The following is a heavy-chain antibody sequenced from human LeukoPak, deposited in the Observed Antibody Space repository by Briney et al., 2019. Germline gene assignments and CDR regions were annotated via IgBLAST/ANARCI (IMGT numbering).Heavy chain of an antibody. D-gene: IGHD6-13*01. Sequence: PGGSLRLSCAASGFTFDDYGMSWVRQAPGKGLEWVSGINWNGGSTGYADPVKGRFTISRDNAKNSLYLQMNSLRAEDTALYYCASGLIAAAGTAGYWGQRTLVTVSS. CDR1: GFTFDDYG. CDR2: INWNGGST. J-gene: IGHJ4*02. CDR3: ASGLIAAAGTAGY. V-gene: IGHV3-20*04.